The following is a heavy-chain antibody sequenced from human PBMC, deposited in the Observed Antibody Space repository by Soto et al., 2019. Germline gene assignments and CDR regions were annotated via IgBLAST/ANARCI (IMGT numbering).Heavy chain of an antibody. CDR1: GGSFSGYY. V-gene: IGHV4-34*01. CDR2: INHSGST. D-gene: IGHD2-15*01. CDR3: ARVLRVVVAATGCWFDP. J-gene: IGHJ5*02. Sequence: PSETLSLTCAVYGGSFSGYYWSWIRQPPGKGLEWIGEINHSGSTNYNPSLKSRVTISVDTSKNQFSLKLSSVTAADTAVYYCARVLRVVVAATGCWFDPWGQGTLVTVSS.